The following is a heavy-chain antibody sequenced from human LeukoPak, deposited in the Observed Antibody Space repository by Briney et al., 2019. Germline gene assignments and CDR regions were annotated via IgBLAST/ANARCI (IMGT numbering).Heavy chain of an antibody. D-gene: IGHD3-16*02. Sequence: GGSLRLSCAASGFTFSNYAMSWVRQAPGKGLEWVSAISGSGGSTYYADSVKSRFTISRDNSKNTLYLQMNSLRAEDTAVYYCALNGREVPSGAFDIWGQGTMVTVSS. V-gene: IGHV3-23*01. J-gene: IGHJ3*02. CDR3: ALNGREVPSGAFDI. CDR1: GFTFSNYA. CDR2: ISGSGGST.